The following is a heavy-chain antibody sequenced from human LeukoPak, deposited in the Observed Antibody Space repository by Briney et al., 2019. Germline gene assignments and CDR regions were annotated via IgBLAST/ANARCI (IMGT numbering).Heavy chain of an antibody. Sequence: GGSLRLSCAASGFTFSSYAMSWVRQAPGKGLEWVSAISGSGGSTYYADSVKGRFTISRDNAKNSLYLQMNSLRAEDTAVYYCARDGYYGSGSYYIENYGMDVWGQGTTVTVSS. CDR2: ISGSGGST. V-gene: IGHV3-23*01. CDR3: ARDGYYGSGSYYIENYGMDV. J-gene: IGHJ6*02. CDR1: GFTFSSYA. D-gene: IGHD3-10*01.